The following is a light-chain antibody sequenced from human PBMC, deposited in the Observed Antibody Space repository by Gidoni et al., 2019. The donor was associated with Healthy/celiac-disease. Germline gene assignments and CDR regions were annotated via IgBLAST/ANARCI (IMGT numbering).Light chain of an antibody. CDR2: DAS. V-gene: IGKV1-13*02. Sequence: AIPLTQSPSSLSASVGDRVTITCRASQGSSSALAWYQQKPGKAPKLLIYDASSLESGVPSRFSGSGSGTDFTLTISSLQPEDFATYYCQQFNSYPYTFXQXTKLEIK. CDR1: QGSSSA. J-gene: IGKJ2*01. CDR3: QQFNSYPYT.